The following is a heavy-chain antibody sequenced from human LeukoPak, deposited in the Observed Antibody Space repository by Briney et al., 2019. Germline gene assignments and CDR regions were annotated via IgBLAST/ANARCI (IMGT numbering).Heavy chain of an antibody. CDR1: GVSISSSEW. CDR3: ARENAAFSPFGY. J-gene: IGHJ4*02. Sequence: SGTLSLTCAVSGVSISSSEWWIWVRQPPGQGLEWIGEIHRAGRTRYNPSLKSRVTISMDYSKNQFSLKLTSVTAADTAVYYCARENAAFSPFGYWGQGTLVTV. V-gene: IGHV4-4*02. D-gene: IGHD6-25*01. CDR2: IHRAGRT.